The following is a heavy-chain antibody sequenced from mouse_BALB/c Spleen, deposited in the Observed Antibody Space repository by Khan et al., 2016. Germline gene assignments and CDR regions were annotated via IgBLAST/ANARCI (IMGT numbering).Heavy chain of an antibody. D-gene: IGHD2-1*01. CDR2: INTYTGEP. V-gene: IGHV9-3-1*01. CDR3: ASGGNYEDYFDY. Sequence: QIQLVQSGPELKKPGETVKISCKASGYTFTNYGMNWVKQAPGKGLKWMGWINTYTGEPTYADDFKGRFAFSLETSASTAYLRINNLKNEDTATYFCASGGNYEDYFDYWGQGTTLTVSS. CDR1: GYTFTNYG. J-gene: IGHJ2*01.